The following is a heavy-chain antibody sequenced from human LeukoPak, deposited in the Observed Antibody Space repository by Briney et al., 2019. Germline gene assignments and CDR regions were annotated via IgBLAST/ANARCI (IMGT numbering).Heavy chain of an antibody. J-gene: IGHJ6*03. Sequence: PSETLSLTCTVSGGSISSSSYYWGWIRQPPGKGLEWIGSIYHSGSTYYNPSLKSRFTISVDTSKNQFSLKLSSVTAADTAVYYCARVRSPYGSGRNYYYYMDVGGKGTRVTVPS. D-gene: IGHD3-10*01. V-gene: IGHV4-39*07. CDR1: GGSISSSSYY. CDR2: IYHSGST. CDR3: ARVRSPYGSGRNYYYYMDV.